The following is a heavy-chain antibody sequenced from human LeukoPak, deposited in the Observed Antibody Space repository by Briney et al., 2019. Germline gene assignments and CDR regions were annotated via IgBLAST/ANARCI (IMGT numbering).Heavy chain of an antibody. D-gene: IGHD3-22*01. J-gene: IGHJ4*02. Sequence: GGSLRLSCAASGFTFSSYAMSWVRQAPGKGLEWLSAISGSGGSTYYADSVKGRFTISRDNSKNTLYLQMNSLRAEDTAVYYCAKDRAMNYYDSSGYNFDYWGQGTLVTVSS. CDR1: GFTFSSYA. CDR3: AKDRAMNYYDSSGYNFDY. CDR2: ISGSGGST. V-gene: IGHV3-23*01.